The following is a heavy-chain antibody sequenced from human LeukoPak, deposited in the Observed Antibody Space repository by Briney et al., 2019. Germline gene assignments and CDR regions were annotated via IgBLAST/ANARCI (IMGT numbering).Heavy chain of an antibody. CDR2: INPNSGGT. V-gene: IGHV1-2*02. CDR3: AREMVTAGYMDV. CDR1: RYIFTGYF. J-gene: IGHJ6*03. Sequence: GASVKVSCKASRYIFTGYFIHWVRQVPGQGLEWMGWINPNSGGTNYAQKFQGRVTMTRDTSISTAYMELSRLRSDDTAVYYCAREMVTAGYMDVWGKGTTVTVSS. D-gene: IGHD2-15*01.